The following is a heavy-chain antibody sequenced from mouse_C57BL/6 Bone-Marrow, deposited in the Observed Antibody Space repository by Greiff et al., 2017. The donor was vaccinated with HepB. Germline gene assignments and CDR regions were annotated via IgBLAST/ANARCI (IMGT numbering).Heavy chain of an antibody. CDR1: GFTFSDYY. D-gene: IGHD3-1*01. Sequence: DVMLVESGGGLVQPGGSLKLSCAASGFTFSDYYMYWVRQTPEKRLEWVAYISNGGGSTYYPDTVKGRFTISRDNAKNTLYLQMSRLKSEDTAMYYCARQSGWEGNYYAMDYWGQGTSVTVSS. CDR3: ARQSGWEGNYYAMDY. J-gene: IGHJ4*01. V-gene: IGHV5-12*01. CDR2: ISNGGGST.